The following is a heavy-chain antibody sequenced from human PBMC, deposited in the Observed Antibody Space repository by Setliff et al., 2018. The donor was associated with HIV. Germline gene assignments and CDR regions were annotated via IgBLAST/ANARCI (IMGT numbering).Heavy chain of an antibody. Sequence: VGSLRLSCAASGFTFSSYEMNWVRQAPGKGLEWVSYISSSGSTIYYADSVKGRFTISRDNAKNSLYLQMNSLRAEDTAVYYCARELREGYNFWSAGGGFDYWGQGTLVTVSS. V-gene: IGHV3-48*03. J-gene: IGHJ4*02. D-gene: IGHD3-3*01. CDR3: ARELREGYNFWSAGGGFDY. CDR2: ISSSGSTI. CDR1: GFTFSSYE.